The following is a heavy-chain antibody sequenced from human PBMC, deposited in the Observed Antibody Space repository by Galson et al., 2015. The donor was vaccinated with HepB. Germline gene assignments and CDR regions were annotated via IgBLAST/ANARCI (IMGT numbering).Heavy chain of an antibody. J-gene: IGHJ6*02. CDR2: INPNSGGT. CDR1: GYTFTGYY. V-gene: IGHV1-2*04. D-gene: IGHD6-19*01. CDR3: ARAPIGYSSGWYTYYGMDV. Sequence: SVKVSCKASGYTFTGYYMHWVRQAPGQGLEWMGWINPNSGGTNYAQKFQGWVTMTRDTSISTAYMELSRLRSDDTAVYYCARAPIGYSSGWYTYYGMDVWRQGTTVTVSS.